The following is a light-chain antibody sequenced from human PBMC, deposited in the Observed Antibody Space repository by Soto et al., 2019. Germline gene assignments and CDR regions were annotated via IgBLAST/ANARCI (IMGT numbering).Light chain of an antibody. J-gene: IGLJ7*01. CDR1: SGDIGTYNL. Sequence: QPALTQPASVSGSPGQSITISCTGTSGDIGTYNLVSWYQHHPGTAPRLIISEGTKRSSGVSNRFSGSKSGNTASLTISGLQAEDEADYYCCSYAGSTTFVLFGGGTQLTVL. V-gene: IGLV2-23*03. CDR3: CSYAGSTTFVL. CDR2: EGT.